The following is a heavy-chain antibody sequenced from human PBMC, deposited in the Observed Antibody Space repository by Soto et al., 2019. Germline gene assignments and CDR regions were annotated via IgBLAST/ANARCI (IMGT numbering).Heavy chain of an antibody. Sequence: PGGSLRLSCAASGFTFSNFGMHWVRQAPDTGLDWVAAVTYDGTNKYYADSVKGRFTISRDNSKNTLYLQMNSLRADDTAVYYCARDLVDTAMVDYYYYGMDVWGQGTTVTVSS. J-gene: IGHJ6*02. CDR3: ARDLVDTAMVDYYYYGMDV. CDR1: GFTFSNFG. D-gene: IGHD5-18*01. CDR2: VTYDGTNK. V-gene: IGHV3-30*03.